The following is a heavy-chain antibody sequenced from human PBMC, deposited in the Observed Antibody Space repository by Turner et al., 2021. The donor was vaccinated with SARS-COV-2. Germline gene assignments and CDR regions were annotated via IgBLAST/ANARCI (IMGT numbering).Heavy chain of an antibody. CDR2: ISGTTTTI. CDR3: AREHYDFWSGYFY. D-gene: IGHD3-3*01. J-gene: IGHJ4*02. V-gene: IGHV3-48*01. Sequence: EVQLVASGGRLVQPGGSLRLSCAASGLPLSTYSMSWVRQAPGKGPEWVAYISGTTTTIYYADSEKGRFTISRDNAKNSLYQQMNNLRAEDTAMYYCAREHYDFWSGYFYWGQGTLVAVSS. CDR1: GLPLSTYS.